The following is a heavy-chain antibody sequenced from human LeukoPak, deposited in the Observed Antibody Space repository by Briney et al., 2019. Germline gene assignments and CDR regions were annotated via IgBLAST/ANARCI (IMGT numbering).Heavy chain of an antibody. D-gene: IGHD6-19*01. CDR2: INHRGST. CDR1: GESFSGYY. V-gene: IGHV4-34*01. J-gene: IGHJ4*02. CDR3: ARAREAVAIDY. Sequence: SKTLSLTCAVYGESFSGYYWTWIRQTPGKGLEWIGEINHRGSTNCNPSLRSRLTISVDTSKNQFSLKLRSVTAADTAVYYCARAREAVAIDYWGQATLVTVSS.